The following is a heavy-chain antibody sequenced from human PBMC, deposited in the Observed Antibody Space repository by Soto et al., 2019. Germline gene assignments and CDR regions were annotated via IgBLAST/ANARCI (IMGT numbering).Heavy chain of an antibody. J-gene: IGHJ4*02. CDR1: GGSISSYY. CDR2: IYYSGST. D-gene: IGHD6-19*01. CDR3: ERVGGAVAGLYYFDY. Sequence: SEPLSLTCTVSGGSISSYYWSWIRQPPGKGLEWIGYIYYSGSTNYNPSLKSRVTISVDTSKNQFSLKLSSVTAADTAVYYCERVGGAVAGLYYFDYWGQGTLVNVSS. V-gene: IGHV4-59*01.